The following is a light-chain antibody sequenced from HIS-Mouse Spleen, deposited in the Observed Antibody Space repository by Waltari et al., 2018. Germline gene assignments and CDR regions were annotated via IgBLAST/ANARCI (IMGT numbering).Light chain of an antibody. Sequence: AIQLTQSPSSLSASVGDRVTITCRASQGISSALAWYQQKPGKAPKLLIYGASSLESGVPSRFSGSGSGTDFTLTISSLKPEDFATYDCQQFNSYRLTFGGGTKVEIK. CDR2: GAS. J-gene: IGKJ4*01. CDR3: QQFNSYRLT. V-gene: IGKV1-13*02. CDR1: QGISSA.